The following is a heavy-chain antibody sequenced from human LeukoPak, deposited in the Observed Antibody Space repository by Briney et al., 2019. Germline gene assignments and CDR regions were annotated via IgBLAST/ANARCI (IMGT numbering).Heavy chain of an antibody. CDR1: GGSISGSCYY. CDR2: IYYSGST. D-gene: IGHD3-16*02. J-gene: IGHJ3*02. V-gene: IGHV4-39*07. CDR3: AKSNSYGLVDI. Sequence: SETLSLTCTVSGGSISGSCYYWGWIRQPPGKGLEWIGSIYYSGSTYYNPSLKSRVPISVDTPRNQFCLKLNSVPAADTAVYYCAKSNSYGLVDIWGQGTMVTVSS.